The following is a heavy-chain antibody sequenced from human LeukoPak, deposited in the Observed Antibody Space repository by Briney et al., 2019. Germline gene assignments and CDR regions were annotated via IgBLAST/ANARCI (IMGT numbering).Heavy chain of an antibody. CDR3: ARGGSLVGTTPHDTFYI. J-gene: IGHJ3*02. CDR2: FYYSGST. CDR1: GASISSYC. Sequence: SETLSLACTVSGASISSYCWSWIRQPPGKGLEWIGYFYYSGSTNYNPPLKSRVTLSVDTSKNQYSLKLSSVTAADTAVYYCARGGSLVGTTPHDTFYIWGQGTMVSVSS. D-gene: IGHD1-26*01. V-gene: IGHV4-59*01.